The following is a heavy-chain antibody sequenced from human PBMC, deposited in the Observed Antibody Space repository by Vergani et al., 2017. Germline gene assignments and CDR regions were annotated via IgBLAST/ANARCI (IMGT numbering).Heavy chain of an antibody. CDR1: GYTFTSYY. V-gene: IGHV1-69*18. CDR2: IIPIFGTA. CDR3: ARAYSSSWHWFDP. J-gene: IGHJ5*02. Sequence: QVQLVQSGAEVKKPGASVKVSCKASGYTFTSYYMHWVRQAPGQGLEWMGRIIPIFGTANYAQKFQGRVTITADESTSTAYMELSSLRSEDTAVYYCARAYSSSWHWFDPWGQGTLVTVSS. D-gene: IGHD6-13*01.